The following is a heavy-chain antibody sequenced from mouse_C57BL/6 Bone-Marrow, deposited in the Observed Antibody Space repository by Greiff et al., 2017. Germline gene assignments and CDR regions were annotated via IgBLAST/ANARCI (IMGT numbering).Heavy chain of an antibody. D-gene: IGHD1-1*01. CDR1: GYTFTDYY. J-gene: IGHJ2*01. Sequence: VHVKQSGPVLVKPGASVKMSCKASGYTFTDYYMNWVKQSHGKSLEWIGVINPYNGGTSYNQKFKGKATLTVDKSSSTAYMELNSLTSEDSAVYYCARGYYGSSYDYWGQGTTLTVSS. CDR3: ARGYYGSSYDY. CDR2: INPYNGGT. V-gene: IGHV1-19*01.